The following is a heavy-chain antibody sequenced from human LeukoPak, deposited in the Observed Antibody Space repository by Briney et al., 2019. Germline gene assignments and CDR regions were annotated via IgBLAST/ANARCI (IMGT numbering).Heavy chain of an antibody. J-gene: IGHJ5*02. V-gene: IGHV3-30*03. D-gene: IGHD6-6*01. CDR3: ARHLRRFYSSSSEPRRYNWFDP. Sequence: GGSLRLSCAASGSSFGSYGIHWVRQAPGKGLEWVVVTSHEGSAKYHADSVKGRFTVSRDNSKNMVYLQMNSLRAEDTAVYYCARHLRRFYSSSSEPRRYNWFDPWGQGTLVTVSS. CDR1: GSSFGSYG. CDR2: TSHEGSAK.